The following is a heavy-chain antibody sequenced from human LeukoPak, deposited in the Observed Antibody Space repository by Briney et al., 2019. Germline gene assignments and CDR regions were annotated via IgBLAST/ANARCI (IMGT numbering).Heavy chain of an antibody. Sequence: GGSLRLSCAASGFTFSSYWMHWVRQAPGKGLVWVSRINPDGSTTSYADSVKGRFTISRDSAKNTLYLQMNSLRAEDTAVYYCAKLYLQLWLQIRDDAFDIWGQGTMVTVSS. CDR1: GFTFSSYW. D-gene: IGHD5-18*01. CDR3: AKLYLQLWLQIRDDAFDI. V-gene: IGHV3-74*01. CDR2: INPDGSTT. J-gene: IGHJ3*02.